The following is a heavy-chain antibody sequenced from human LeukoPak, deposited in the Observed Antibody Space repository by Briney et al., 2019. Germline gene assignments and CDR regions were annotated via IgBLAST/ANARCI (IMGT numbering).Heavy chain of an antibody. D-gene: IGHD3-16*02. Sequence: PSETLSLTCTVSGGSISSSSYYWGWIRQPPGKGLEWIGSIYYSGSTYYNPSLKSRVTISVDTSKNQFSLKLSSVTAADTGVYYCASPMITFGGVIASDAFDIWGRGTMVTVSS. J-gene: IGHJ3*02. CDR3: ASPMITFGGVIASDAFDI. CDR2: IYYSGST. V-gene: IGHV4-39*01. CDR1: GGSISSSSYY.